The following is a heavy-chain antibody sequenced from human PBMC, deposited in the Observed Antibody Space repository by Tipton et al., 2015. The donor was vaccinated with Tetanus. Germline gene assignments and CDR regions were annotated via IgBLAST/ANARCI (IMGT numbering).Heavy chain of an antibody. CDR3: AKEFQRARIRFFDS. Sequence: YLRLSCAASGFIFSNNSMNWVRQAPGKGLEWVAVIAFDGKNERYADSVKGRFIISRDNSKNTLYLQMNGLRPEDTAVYYCAKEFQRARIRFFDSWGQGTQFTASS. CDR1: GFIFSNNS. CDR2: IAFDGKNE. J-gene: IGHJ4*02. D-gene: IGHD2-15*01. V-gene: IGHV3-30*18.